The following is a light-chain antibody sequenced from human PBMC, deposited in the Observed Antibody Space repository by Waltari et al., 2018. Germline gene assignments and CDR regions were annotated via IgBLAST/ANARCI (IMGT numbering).Light chain of an antibody. J-gene: IGLJ3*02. CDR2: YDS. V-gene: IGLV3-21*04. Sequence: YVLTQPPSVSVYPGKTARLTCGGDNLGRKCVNWYQQKPGQAPVLVMFYDSDRPSEIPERFSGSNSGNTATLTISWVEAGDEADYHCQVWDDVTDAGVFGGGTKLTVL. CDR3: QVWDDVTDAGV. CDR1: NLGRKC.